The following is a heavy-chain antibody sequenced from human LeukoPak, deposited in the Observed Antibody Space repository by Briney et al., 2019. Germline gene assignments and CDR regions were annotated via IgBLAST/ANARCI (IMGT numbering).Heavy chain of an antibody. D-gene: IGHD6-19*01. CDR2: ISYDGTNK. V-gene: IGHV3-30*04. CDR3: ATSISVAENAFDI. Sequence: GRSLRLSCAASGFIFSSYAMDWVRQAPGKGLAWVASISYDGTNKYYADSVKGRFTTSRDDSKNTLYLQMNSLRTEDTAVYYCATSISVAENAFDIWGQGTMVTVSS. CDR1: GFIFSSYA. J-gene: IGHJ3*02.